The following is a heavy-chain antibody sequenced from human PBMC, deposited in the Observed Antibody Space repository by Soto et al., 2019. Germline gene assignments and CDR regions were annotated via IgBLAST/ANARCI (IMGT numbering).Heavy chain of an antibody. Sequence: XSVKDSCKASGYTFTGYYLHWGREAPVQGLEWMGWMNPDSGDTNYAQKFQDRVTMTRDTSISTAYMELSSLRSDDTAVYYCTRFLLWDTIAVGAIDHWGQGTLVTVSS. CDR2: MNPDSGDT. J-gene: IGHJ4*02. CDR1: GYTFTGYY. CDR3: TRFLLWDTIAVGAIDH. V-gene: IGHV1-2*02. D-gene: IGHD6-19*01.